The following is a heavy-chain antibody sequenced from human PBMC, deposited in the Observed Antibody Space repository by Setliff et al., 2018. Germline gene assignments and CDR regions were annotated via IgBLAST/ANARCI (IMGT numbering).Heavy chain of an antibody. CDR1: GGSFSSTSHY. CDR3: AKEGYYDHFGYYHYYFDF. CDR2: VYYSGST. J-gene: IGHJ4*02. Sequence: PSETLSLTCNVSGGSFSSTSHYWGWIRQPPGKGMEWIGSVYYSGSTNYNPSLKSRVAISVDTSKNQFSLRLSSVTAAETAVYYCAKEGYYDHFGYYHYYFDFWGQGTLVTVSS. D-gene: IGHD3-22*01. V-gene: IGHV4-39*07.